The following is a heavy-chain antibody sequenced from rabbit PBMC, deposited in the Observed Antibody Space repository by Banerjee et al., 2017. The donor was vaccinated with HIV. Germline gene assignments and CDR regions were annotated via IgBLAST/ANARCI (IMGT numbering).Heavy chain of an antibody. V-gene: IGHV1S45*01. CDR1: GFSFSTNC. CDR2: IYDGGSDNT. J-gene: IGHJ4*01. CDR3: VRRLAGHGGYDL. Sequence: QEQLVESGGDLVKPGASLTLTCTASGFSFSTNCRCWVRQAPGKGLEWIACIYDGGSDNTDYASWAKGRFTISKTSSTTVTLQMTSLTAADTATYFCVRRLAGHGGYDLWGPGTLVTVS. D-gene: IGHD3-1*01.